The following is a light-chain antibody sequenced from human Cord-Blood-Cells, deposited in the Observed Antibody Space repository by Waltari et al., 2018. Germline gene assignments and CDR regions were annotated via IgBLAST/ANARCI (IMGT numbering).Light chain of an antibody. V-gene: IGKV3-11*01. Sequence: ELVLTQSPATLSLSPGERATLSCRASQGVSSYLAWYQQKPGQAPRLLIYDASNRATGIPARFSGRGSGTDFTHTISSLEPEDFAVYYWQQRSNWPPTFGGGTKVEIK. CDR2: DAS. CDR3: QQRSNWPPT. CDR1: QGVSSY. J-gene: IGKJ4*01.